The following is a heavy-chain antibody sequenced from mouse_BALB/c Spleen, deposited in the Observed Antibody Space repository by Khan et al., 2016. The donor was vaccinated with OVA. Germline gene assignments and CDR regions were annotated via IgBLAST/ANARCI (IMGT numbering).Heavy chain of an antibody. Sequence: EVELVESGPSLVKPSQSLSLTCTVTGYSITSDYAWNWIRQFPGNKLEWMGYISSTGSTSYNPSLKSRISITRDTSKNQFFLQLKSVTTEDTATYYCARSLYYSYGYALDCWGRGTSVTVSS. CDR3: ARSLYYSYGYALDC. CDR1: GYSITSDYA. V-gene: IGHV3-2*02. J-gene: IGHJ4*01. CDR2: ISSTGST. D-gene: IGHD2-14*01.